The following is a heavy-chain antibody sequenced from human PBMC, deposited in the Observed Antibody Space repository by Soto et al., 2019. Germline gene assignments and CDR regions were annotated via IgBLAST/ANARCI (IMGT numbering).Heavy chain of an antibody. J-gene: IGHJ4*02. CDR1: RFAFSSYA. D-gene: IGHD3-10*01. CDR2: ISYDGSNK. Sequence: QVQLVESGGSVVQPGRSLRLSCAASRFAFSSYAMYWVRQAPGKGLEWVAVISYDGSNKYCADSVKGRFTISRDNSKNTLYLQMNSLRAEDTAVYYCARDLSGSGDWGQGTLVTVSS. V-gene: IGHV3-30-3*01. CDR3: ARDLSGSGD.